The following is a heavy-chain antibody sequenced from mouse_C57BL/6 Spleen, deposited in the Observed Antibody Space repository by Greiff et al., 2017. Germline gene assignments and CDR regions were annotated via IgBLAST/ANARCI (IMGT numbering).Heavy chain of an antibody. V-gene: IGHV5-6*01. D-gene: IGHD1-1*01. CDR2: ISSGGSYT. Sequence: EVQLVESGGDLVKPGGSLKLSCAASGFTFSSYGMSWVRQTPDKRLEWVATISSGGSYTYYPDSVKGRFTISRDNAKNTLYLQMSSLKSEDTAMYYCARHGYYYGGSYKSYFDYWGQGTTLTVSS. CDR1: GFTFSSYG. J-gene: IGHJ2*01. CDR3: ARHGYYYGGSYKSYFDY.